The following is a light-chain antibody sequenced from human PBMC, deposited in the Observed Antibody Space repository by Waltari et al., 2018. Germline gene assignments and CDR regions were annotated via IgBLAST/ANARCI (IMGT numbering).Light chain of an antibody. Sequence: DIVMTQSPDSLAVSLGERATINCKSSQSVLYSSNNKNYLACYQQKPGQPPKLLIYWASTRESGVPDRFSGSGSGTDFTLTINSLQAEDVAVYYCQQYYSTPGPTFGGGTKVEIK. CDR3: QQYYSTPGPT. CDR1: QSVLYSSNNKNY. CDR2: WAS. J-gene: IGKJ4*01. V-gene: IGKV4-1*01.